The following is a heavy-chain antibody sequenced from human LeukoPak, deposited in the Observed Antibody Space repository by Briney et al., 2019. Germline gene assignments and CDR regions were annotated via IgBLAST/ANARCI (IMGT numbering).Heavy chain of an antibody. Sequence: GSLRLSCAASGFTFSSYAMHWVRQAPGEGLEWVAVISYDGSNKYYADSVKGRFTISRDNSKNTLYLQMNSLRAEDTAVYYCAKDFSSSWLYYFDYWGQGTLVTVSS. CDR1: GFTFSSYA. J-gene: IGHJ4*02. D-gene: IGHD6-13*01. V-gene: IGHV3-30*07. CDR2: ISYDGSNK. CDR3: AKDFSSSWLYYFDY.